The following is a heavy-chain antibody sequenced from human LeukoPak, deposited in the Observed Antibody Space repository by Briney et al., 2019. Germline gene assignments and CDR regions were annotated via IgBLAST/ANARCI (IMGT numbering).Heavy chain of an antibody. V-gene: IGHV3-7*03. CDR3: ARGSWHDY. CDR1: GFTFSSYW. Sequence: SGGSLRLSCAASGFTFSSYWKSWVRQAPGKGLGWVANIKQDGSEKNYVDSVKGRFTISRDNAKNSLYLQMNSLRAEDTAVYYCARGSWHDYWGQGTLVTVSS. J-gene: IGHJ4*02. CDR2: IKQDGSEK. D-gene: IGHD6-13*01.